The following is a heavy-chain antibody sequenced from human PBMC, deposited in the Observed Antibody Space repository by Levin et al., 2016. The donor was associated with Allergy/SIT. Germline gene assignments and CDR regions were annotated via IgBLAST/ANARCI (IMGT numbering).Heavy chain of an antibody. CDR2: IYYSGST. J-gene: IGHJ4*02. D-gene: IGHD4-23*01. V-gene: IGHV4-31*02. CDR3: ASMNTRNGGRDFDY. Sequence: WIRQPPGKGLEWIGYIYYSGSTYYNPSLKSRVTISVDTSKNQFSLKLSSVTAADTAVYYCASMNTRNGGRDFDYWGQGTLVTVSS.